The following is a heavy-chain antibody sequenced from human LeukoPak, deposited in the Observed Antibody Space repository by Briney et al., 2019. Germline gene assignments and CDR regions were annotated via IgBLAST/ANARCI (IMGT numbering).Heavy chain of an antibody. J-gene: IGHJ4*02. D-gene: IGHD2-15*01. CDR1: GYTFDGYY. CDR2: INPDKGAT. Sequence: ASVKVSCKASGYTFDGYYRHWVRRAPVQGLEWLGWINPDKGATKTAQKFRDRVIMTTDKSLATAYMEVTNLTSDDTAVYTRSSWDCSSGSCYTNMNFDHWGQGSLVTVSS. CDR3: SSWDCSSGSCYTNMNFDH. V-gene: IGHV1-2*02.